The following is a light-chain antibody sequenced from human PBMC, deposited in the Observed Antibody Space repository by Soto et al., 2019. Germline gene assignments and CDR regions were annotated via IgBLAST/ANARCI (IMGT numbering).Light chain of an antibody. CDR2: DAS. CDR1: QSISSW. J-gene: IGKJ1*01. V-gene: IGKV1-5*01. Sequence: DIQMTQSPSTLSASVGHRVTITCRASQSISSWLAWYQQKPGKAPKLLIYDASSLESGVPSRFSGNGSGTEFTLTINSLQPDDFATYYCERYNSYPRTCGEGTKVEIK. CDR3: ERYNSYPRT.